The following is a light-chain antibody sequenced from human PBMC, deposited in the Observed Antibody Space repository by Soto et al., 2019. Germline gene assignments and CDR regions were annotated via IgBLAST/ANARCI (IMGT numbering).Light chain of an antibody. CDR3: QSYDSSLSAGV. J-gene: IGLJ2*01. Sequence: QSVLTQPPSVSGAPGQRVTISCTGSSCNIGAGYDVHWYQQLPGTAPKLLIYGNSNRPSGVPDRFSGSKSGTSASLAITGLQAEDEADYYCQSYDSSLSAGVFGGGTKLTVL. CDR2: GNS. V-gene: IGLV1-40*01. CDR1: SCNIGAGYD.